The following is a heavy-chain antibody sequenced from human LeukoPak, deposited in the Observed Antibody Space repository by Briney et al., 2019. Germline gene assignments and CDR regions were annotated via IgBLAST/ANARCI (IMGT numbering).Heavy chain of an antibody. CDR3: ASWGTHINFDY. D-gene: IGHD3-16*01. Sequence: GGSLRLSCAASGFAVSSNYMSWVRQAPGKGLEWVSVIYSGGSTYYADSVKGRFTISRDNSKNTLYLQMNSLRAEDTAVYYCASWGTHINFDYWGQGTLVTVSS. CDR1: GFAVSSNY. J-gene: IGHJ4*02. V-gene: IGHV3-53*01. CDR2: IYSGGST.